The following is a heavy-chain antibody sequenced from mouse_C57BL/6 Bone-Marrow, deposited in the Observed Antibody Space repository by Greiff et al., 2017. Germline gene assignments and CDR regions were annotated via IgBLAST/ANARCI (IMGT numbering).Heavy chain of an antibody. D-gene: IGHD3-2*02. CDR3: AKGKLRRTPYYAMDY. CDR2: IDPNSGGT. Sequence: QVQLQQPGAELVKPGASVKLSCKASGYTFTSYWMHWVKQRPGRGLEWIGRIDPNSGGTKYNEKFKGKATLTVDKPSSTAYMQLSSLTSEDSAVYYCAKGKLRRTPYYAMDYWGQGTSVTVSS. CDR1: GYTFTSYW. J-gene: IGHJ4*01. V-gene: IGHV1-72*01.